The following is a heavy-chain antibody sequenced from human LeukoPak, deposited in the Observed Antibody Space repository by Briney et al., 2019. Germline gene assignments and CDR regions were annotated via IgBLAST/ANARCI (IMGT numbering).Heavy chain of an antibody. V-gene: IGHV1-69*01. CDR2: TIPIFGTE. Sequence: GFSVKVSCNAAQGTFSSYAISSVRQAPGQGLEGMGGTIPIFGTENYAQKFEGRVTITADESTSTAYMELSSLRCEDTAVYYCAGVPLAYCGGGCYRGAFDIWGQGTMVTVSS. CDR3: AGVPLAYCGGGCYRGAFDI. D-gene: IGHD2-21*02. J-gene: IGHJ3*02. CDR1: QGTFSSYA.